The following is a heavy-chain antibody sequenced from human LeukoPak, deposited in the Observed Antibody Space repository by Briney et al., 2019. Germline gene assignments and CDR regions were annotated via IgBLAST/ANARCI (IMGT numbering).Heavy chain of an antibody. CDR2: MNPNSGNT. D-gene: IGHD5-12*01. J-gene: IGHJ4*02. CDR3: ARGGYSGYLENSIDY. V-gene: IGHV1-8*02. CDR1: GGTFSSYA. Sequence: ASVKVSCKASGGTFSSYAISWVRQATGQGLEWMGWMNPNSGNTGYAQKFQGRVTMTRNTSISTAYMELSSLRSEDTAVYYCARGGYSGYLENSIDYWGQGTLVTVSS.